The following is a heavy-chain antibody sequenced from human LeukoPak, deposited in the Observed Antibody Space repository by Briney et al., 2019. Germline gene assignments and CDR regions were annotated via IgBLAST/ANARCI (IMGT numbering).Heavy chain of an antibody. J-gene: IGHJ4*02. V-gene: IGHV3-49*04. CDR3: TTDSGRYYDFWSGDYYYFDK. D-gene: IGHD3-3*01. CDR1: GFTFGDYA. Sequence: GGSLRLSCTASGFTFGDYAMSWVRQAPGKGLEWVGFIRSKAYGGTVDYAAPVKGRFTISRDDSKNTVSLQMNNLKTEDTAVYYCTTDSGRYYDFWSGDYYYFDKWGQGTLVTVSS. CDR2: IRSKAYGGTV.